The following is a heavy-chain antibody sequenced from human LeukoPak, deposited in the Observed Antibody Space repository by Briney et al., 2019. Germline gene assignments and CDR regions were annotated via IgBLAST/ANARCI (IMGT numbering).Heavy chain of an antibody. J-gene: IGHJ4*02. CDR2: IYSGGST. V-gene: IGHV3-66*01. D-gene: IGHD5-12*01. CDR1: GFTVSSSY. CDR3: ARDSGYDYFDY. Sequence: GGSLRLSCAASGFTVSSSYMSWVRQAPGKGLEWVSVIYSGGSTYYADSVKGRFTISRDNSKNTLYLQMNSLRAEDTAVYYCARDSGYDYFDYWGQGTLVTVSS.